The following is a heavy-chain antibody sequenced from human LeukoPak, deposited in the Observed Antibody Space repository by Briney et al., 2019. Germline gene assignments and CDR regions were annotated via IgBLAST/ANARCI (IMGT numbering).Heavy chain of an antibody. Sequence: ASVKVSCKASGYTFTGYYMHWVRQAPGQGLEWMGRINPNSGGKNYAQKNQGRVTMTRDTSISTAYMELSRLRSDDTAVYYCARDGYSYGLPDYWGQGTLVTVSS. CDR1: GYTFTGYY. CDR2: INPNSGGK. CDR3: ARDGYSYGLPDY. D-gene: IGHD5-18*01. V-gene: IGHV1-2*06. J-gene: IGHJ4*02.